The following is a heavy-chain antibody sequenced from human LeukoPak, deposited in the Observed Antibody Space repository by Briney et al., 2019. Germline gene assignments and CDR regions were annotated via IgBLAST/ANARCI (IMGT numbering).Heavy chain of an antibody. J-gene: IGHJ4*02. CDR1: GFTFSSYS. Sequence: GGSLRLSCAASGFTFSSYSMNWVRQAPGKGLEWVSSISSSSNYIYYADSVKGRFTISRDNAKNSLYLQTNSLRAEDTAVYYCATPRGDSGYDSSFDYWGQGTLVTVSS. D-gene: IGHD5-12*01. V-gene: IGHV3-21*01. CDR2: ISSSSNYI. CDR3: ATPRGDSGYDSSFDY.